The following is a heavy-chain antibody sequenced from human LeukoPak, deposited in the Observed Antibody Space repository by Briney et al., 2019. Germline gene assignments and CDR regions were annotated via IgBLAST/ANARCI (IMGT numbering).Heavy chain of an antibody. CDR3: AHYGDYRFLYYFDH. J-gene: IGHJ4*02. CDR2: TYWDDNK. V-gene: IGHV2-5*02. CDR1: GFSLSTSGVG. D-gene: IGHD4-17*01. Sequence: SGPTLVKPTQTLTLTCTFSGFSLSTSGVGVGWIRQSPGMALEWLALTYWDDNKLYNPSLKSRLTITKDTSKNQVVLRMTNMDPVDTATYYCAHYGDYRFLYYFDHWGQGTLVTVSS.